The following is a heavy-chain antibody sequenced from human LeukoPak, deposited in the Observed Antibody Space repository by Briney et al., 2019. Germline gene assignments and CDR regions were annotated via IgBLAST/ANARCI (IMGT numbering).Heavy chain of an antibody. CDR3: ARDLVVVVAARLFSGWFDP. CDR2: IYHSGST. D-gene: IGHD2-15*01. J-gene: IGHJ5*02. CDR1: GYSISSGYY. Sequence: SETLSLTCTVSGYSISSGYYWGWIRQPPGKGLEWIGSIYHSGSTYYNPSLKSRVTISVDTSKNQFYLKLSSVTAADTAVYYCARDLVVVVAARLFSGWFDPWGQGTLVTVSS. V-gene: IGHV4-38-2*02.